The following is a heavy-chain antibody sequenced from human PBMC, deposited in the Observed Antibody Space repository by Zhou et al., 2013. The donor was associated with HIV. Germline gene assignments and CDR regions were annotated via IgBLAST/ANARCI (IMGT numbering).Heavy chain of an antibody. V-gene: IGHV1-18*04. CDR2: ISGHNDNT. Sequence: QVQLVQSGAEVKKPGASVKVSCEAVGVAFSNYAIHWVRQAPGEGLEWMGWISGHNDNTKYAQKVQDRVIMTTDTSTSTAYMELKSLRSDDTAVYYCVRSYYAGSSAYFDYWAREPWSPSPQ. D-gene: IGHD2-15*01. CDR3: VRSYYAGSSAYFDY. CDR1: GVAFSNYA. J-gene: IGHJ4*02.